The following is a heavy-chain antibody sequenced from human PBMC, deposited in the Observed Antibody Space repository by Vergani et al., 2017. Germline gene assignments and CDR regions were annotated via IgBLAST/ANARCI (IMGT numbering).Heavy chain of an antibody. Sequence: EVQLLESGGGLAQPGGSLRLSCEASGFSFPGYAMSWVRQAPGKGLEWVSSVSGSSATPYYADSVKGRFIISRDNSKNSLFLQMNRLRAEDTAVYYCARGGDRGWGDHPRYYFGMDLWGQGTTVTV. CDR2: VSGSSATP. D-gene: IGHD2-21*01. CDR1: GFSFPGYA. J-gene: IGHJ6*02. V-gene: IGHV3-23*01. CDR3: ARGGDRGWGDHPRYYFGMDL.